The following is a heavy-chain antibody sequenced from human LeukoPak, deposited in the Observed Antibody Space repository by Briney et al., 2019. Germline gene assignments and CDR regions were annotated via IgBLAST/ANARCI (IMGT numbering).Heavy chain of an antibody. CDR3: ARHRRIAVGSGGVDY. CDR1: GGSISSSNW. V-gene: IGHV4-4*02. D-gene: IGHD6-19*01. CDR2: IYHSGST. J-gene: IGHJ4*02. Sequence: SETLSLTCAVSGGSISSSNWWSWVRQPPGKGLEWIGEIYHSGSTNYNPSLKSRVTISVDKSKNQFSLKLSSVTAADTAVYYCARHRRIAVGSGGVDYWGQGTLVTVSS.